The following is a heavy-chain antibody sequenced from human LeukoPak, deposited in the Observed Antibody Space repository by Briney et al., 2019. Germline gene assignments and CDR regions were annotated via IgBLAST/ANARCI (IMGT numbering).Heavy chain of an antibody. Sequence: GRSLRLSCAASGFTFSSFWMSWVRQAPGKGLEWVANIKKDGSQKYYVDSVEGRFTISRDNAKNSLYLQMDSLRVDDTAVYYCTRVFGGYDVPDYWGQGTLVTVSS. CDR3: TRVFGGYDVPDY. CDR1: GFTFSSFW. D-gene: IGHD3-10*02. V-gene: IGHV3-7*03. CDR2: IKKDGSQK. J-gene: IGHJ4*02.